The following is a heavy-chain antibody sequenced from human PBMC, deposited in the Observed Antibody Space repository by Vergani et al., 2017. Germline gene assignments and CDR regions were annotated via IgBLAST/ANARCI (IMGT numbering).Heavy chain of an antibody. J-gene: IGHJ5*02. CDR1: GATFRSNT. V-gene: IGHV1-46*01. Sequence: QVQLVQSGAEVKKPGSSVKVSCKASGATFRSNTISWVRQAPGQGLEWMGIINPSGGSTSYAQKFQGRVTMTRDTSTSTVYMELSSLRSEDTAVYYCARDSRYCSSTSCYVGRDWFDPWGQGTLVTVSS. CDR3: ARDSRYCSSTSCYVGRDWFDP. CDR2: INPSGGST. D-gene: IGHD2-2*01.